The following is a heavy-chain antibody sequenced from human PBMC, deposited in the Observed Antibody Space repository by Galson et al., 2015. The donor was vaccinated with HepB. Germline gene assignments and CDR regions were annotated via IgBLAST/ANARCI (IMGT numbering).Heavy chain of an antibody. CDR2: IHPSDSYT. Sequence: QSGAEVKKPGESLRISCKGSGYSFTTYWINWVRQMPGKGLEWMGNIHPSDSYTNYSPSFQGHVTISADKSITTAYLQWSSLKASDTAMYYCARRVVGGSYSFADYWGQGTLVTVSS. CDR1: GYSFTTYW. V-gene: IGHV5-10-1*01. J-gene: IGHJ4*02. D-gene: IGHD1-26*01. CDR3: ARRVVGGSYSFADY.